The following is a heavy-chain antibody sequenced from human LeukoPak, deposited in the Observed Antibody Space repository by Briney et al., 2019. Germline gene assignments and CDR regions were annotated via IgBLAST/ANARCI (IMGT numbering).Heavy chain of an antibody. Sequence: GGSLRLSCAASGSTFSSYSMNWVRQVPGKGLEWVSSISSSSSYIYYADSVKGRFTISRDNAKNSLYLQMNSLRAEDTAVYYCARTDLGWYYYGMDVWGQGTTVTVSS. CDR2: ISSSSSYI. CDR1: GSTFSSYS. CDR3: ARTDLGWYYYGMDV. J-gene: IGHJ6*02. V-gene: IGHV3-21*01. D-gene: IGHD5-24*01.